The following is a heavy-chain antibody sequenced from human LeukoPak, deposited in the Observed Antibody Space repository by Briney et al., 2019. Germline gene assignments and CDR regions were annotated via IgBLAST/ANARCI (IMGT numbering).Heavy chain of an antibody. J-gene: IGHJ4*02. CDR2: ISGSGGST. CDR1: GFTFSSYA. Sequence: GGSLRLSCAASGFTFSSYAMSWVRQAPGKGLEWVSAISGSGGSTYYADSVKGRFTISRDNAKNTLYLQMNSLRAEDTAVYYCARDVKGYYDSSGSWGQGTLVTVSS. CDR3: ARDVKGYYDSSGS. V-gene: IGHV3-23*01. D-gene: IGHD3-22*01.